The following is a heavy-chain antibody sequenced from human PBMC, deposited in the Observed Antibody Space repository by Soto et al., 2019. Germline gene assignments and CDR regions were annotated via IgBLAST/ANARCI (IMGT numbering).Heavy chain of an antibody. D-gene: IGHD3-22*01. CDR1: GGTFSSYA. Sequence: ASVKVSCKASGGTFSSYAISWVRQAPGQGLEWMGGIIPIFGTANYAQKFQGGVTITADKSTSTAYMELSSLRSEDTAVYYCARDHRYYDSSGYFNFDPWGQGTLVTVSS. CDR2: IIPIFGTA. J-gene: IGHJ5*02. CDR3: ARDHRYYDSSGYFNFDP. V-gene: IGHV1-69*06.